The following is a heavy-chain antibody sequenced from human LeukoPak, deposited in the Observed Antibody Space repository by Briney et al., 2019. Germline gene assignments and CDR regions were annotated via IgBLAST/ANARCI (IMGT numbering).Heavy chain of an antibody. CDR2: INPSGGST. J-gene: IGHJ4*02. V-gene: IGHV1-46*01. CDR3: ARDSSMVRGTVDY. Sequence: ASVTVSCKSSGYTFTSYYMYWVRQAPGQGLEWMGIINPSGGSTSYAQKFQGRVTMTRDTSTSTVYMELSSLRSEDTAVYYCARDSSMVRGTVDYWGQGTLVTVSS. CDR1: GYTFTSYY. D-gene: IGHD3-10*01.